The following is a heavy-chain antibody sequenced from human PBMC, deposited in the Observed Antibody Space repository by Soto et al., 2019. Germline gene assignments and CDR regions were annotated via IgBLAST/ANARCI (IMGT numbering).Heavy chain of an antibody. D-gene: IGHD2-2*02. CDR3: AANLVGYCSSTSCYKPYYYYYGMDV. Sequence: KVSCKASGFTFTSSAVQWVRQARGQRLEWIGWIVVGSGNTNYAQKFQERVTITRDMSTSTAYMELSSLRSEDTAVYYCAANLVGYCSSTSCYKPYYYYYGMDVWGQGTTVTVSS. CDR2: IVVGSGNT. CDR1: GFTFTSSA. J-gene: IGHJ6*02. V-gene: IGHV1-58*01.